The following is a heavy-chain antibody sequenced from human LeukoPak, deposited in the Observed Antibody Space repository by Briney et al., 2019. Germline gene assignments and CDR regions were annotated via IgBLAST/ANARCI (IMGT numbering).Heavy chain of an antibody. CDR2: IYYSGST. D-gene: IGHD4-23*01. Sequence: SETLSLTCTVPGGSISSYYWSWIRQPPGKGLEWIGYIYYSGSTNYNPSLKSRVTISVDTSKNQFSLKLSSVTAADTAVYYCARIEDYGGNSVNYWGQGTLVTVSS. V-gene: IGHV4-59*01. CDR3: ARIEDYGGNSVNY. CDR1: GGSISSYY. J-gene: IGHJ4*02.